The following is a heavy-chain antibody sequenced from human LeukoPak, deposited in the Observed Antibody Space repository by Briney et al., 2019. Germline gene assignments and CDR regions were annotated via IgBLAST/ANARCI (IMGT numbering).Heavy chain of an antibody. J-gene: IGHJ4*02. D-gene: IGHD4-23*01. CDR1: GFTFSSYE. V-gene: IGHV3-48*03. CDR2: ISSSGSTI. Sequence: GGSLRLSCAASGFTFSSYEMNWVRQAPGKGLEWVSYISSSGSTIYYADSVKGRFTISRDNAKNSLFLQMDGLRVDDTAVYFCARDGRGGHNDFWGQGTLITVSS. CDR3: ARDGRGGHNDF.